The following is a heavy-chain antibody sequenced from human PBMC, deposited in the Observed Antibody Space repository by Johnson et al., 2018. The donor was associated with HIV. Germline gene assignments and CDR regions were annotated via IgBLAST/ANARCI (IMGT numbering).Heavy chain of an antibody. CDR3: ARRLITREGSDSPTDAFDI. J-gene: IGHJ3*02. D-gene: IGHD1-26*01. V-gene: IGHV3-53*01. CDR1: GFTVSSNY. Sequence: EVQLVESGGGLIQPGGSLRLSCAASGFTVSSNYMSWVRQAPGKGLEWLSALSGSGGSTYYADSVKGRFTISRDNSKNTLYLQMNSLRVEDTAVYYCARRLITREGSDSPTDAFDIWGQGTMVTVSS. CDR2: SGSGGST.